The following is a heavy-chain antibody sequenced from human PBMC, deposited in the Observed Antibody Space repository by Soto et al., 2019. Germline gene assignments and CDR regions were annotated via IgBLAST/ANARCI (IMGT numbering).Heavy chain of an antibody. V-gene: IGHV1-2*02. CDR3: ARVAYYDFWSGYYTDGGMDV. J-gene: IGHJ6*02. Sequence: ASVKVSGKASGYTFTGYYMHWVRQAPGQGLEWMGWINPNSGGTNYAQKFQGRVTMTRDTSISTAYMELSRLRSDDTAVYYCARVAYYDFWSGYYTDGGMDVWGQGTTVTVSS. D-gene: IGHD3-3*01. CDR1: GYTFTGYY. CDR2: INPNSGGT.